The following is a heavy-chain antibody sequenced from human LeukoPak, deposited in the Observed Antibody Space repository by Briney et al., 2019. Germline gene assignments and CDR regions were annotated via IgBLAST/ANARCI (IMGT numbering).Heavy chain of an antibody. CDR2: IGTAGDT. CDR1: GFTFSSYD. D-gene: IGHD2-15*01. CDR3: ARDISVCSGGSCYDNWFDP. Sequence: GGSLRLSCAASGFTFSSYDMHWVRQAPGKGLEWVSAIGTAGDTYYPGSVKGRFTISRENAKNSLYLQTNSLGAEDTAVYYCARDISVCSGGSCYDNWFDPWGQGTLVTVSS. V-gene: IGHV3-13*01. J-gene: IGHJ5*02.